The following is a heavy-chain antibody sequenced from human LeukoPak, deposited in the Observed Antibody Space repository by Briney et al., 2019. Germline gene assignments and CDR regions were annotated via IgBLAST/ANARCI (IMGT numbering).Heavy chain of an antibody. CDR1: GGSISSSSYY. D-gene: IGHD3-10*01. CDR3: ARDGILVVRGVT. J-gene: IGHJ5*02. CDR2: IYYSGST. V-gene: IGHV4-39*07. Sequence: PSETLSLTCTVSGGSISSSSYYWGWIRQPPGKGLEWIGSIYYSGSTYYNPSLKSRVTISVDTSKNQFSLKLSSVTAADTAVYYCARDGILVVRGVTWGQGTLVTVSS.